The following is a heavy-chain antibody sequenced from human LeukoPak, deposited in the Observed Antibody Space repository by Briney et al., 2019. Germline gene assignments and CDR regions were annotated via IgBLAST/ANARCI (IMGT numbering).Heavy chain of an antibody. CDR2: INHSGST. CDR1: GGSFSGYY. Sequence: PSETLSLTCAVYGGSFSGYYWSWIRQPPGKGLEWIGEINHSGSTNYNPSLKSRVTISVDTSKNQFSLKLSSVTAADTAVYYCARSSGFAYWDQGTLVTVSS. CDR3: ARSSGFAY. J-gene: IGHJ4*02. V-gene: IGHV4-34*01. D-gene: IGHD6-19*01.